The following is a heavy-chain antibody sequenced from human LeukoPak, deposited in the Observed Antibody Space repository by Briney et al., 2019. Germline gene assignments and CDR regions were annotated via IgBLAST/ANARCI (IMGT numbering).Heavy chain of an antibody. CDR1: GFTFGSYG. Sequence: GGSLRLSCAASGFTFGSYGMHWVRQAPGKGLEWVAVIWYDGSNKYYADSVKGRFTISRDNSKNTLYLQMNSLRAEDTAVYYCARDLAYYYDSSGYPSDYWGQGTLVTVSS. V-gene: IGHV3-33*01. CDR3: ARDLAYYYDSSGYPSDY. J-gene: IGHJ4*02. CDR2: IWYDGSNK. D-gene: IGHD3-22*01.